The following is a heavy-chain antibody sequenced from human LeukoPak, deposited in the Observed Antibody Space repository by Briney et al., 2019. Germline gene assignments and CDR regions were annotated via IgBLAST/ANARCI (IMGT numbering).Heavy chain of an antibody. J-gene: IGHJ6*02. Sequence: GGSLRLSCAASGFTFRDYYMSWIRQAPGKGLEWVSYISSSGSTIYYADSVKGRFTISRDNAKNSLYLQMNSLRAEDTAVYYCARGLEYYYDSSGPGYGMDVWGQGTTVTVSS. CDR2: ISSSGSTI. CDR3: ARGLEYYYDSSGPGYGMDV. V-gene: IGHV3-11*01. CDR1: GFTFRDYY. D-gene: IGHD3-22*01.